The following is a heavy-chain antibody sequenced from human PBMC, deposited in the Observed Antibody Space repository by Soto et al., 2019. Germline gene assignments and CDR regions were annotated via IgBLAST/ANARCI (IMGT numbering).Heavy chain of an antibody. Sequence: QVQLVQSGAEVKKPGASVKVSCKASGYTFTSYGISWVRQAPGQGLEWMGWISAYNGNTNYAQKLQGRVTMTTATSTSTAYMELRSLGSDDTAVYYCARSGYIVVVVAATPEGYYYGMDVWGQGTTVTVSS. J-gene: IGHJ6*02. CDR1: GYTFTSYG. CDR2: ISAYNGNT. V-gene: IGHV1-18*01. CDR3: ARSGYIVVVVAATPEGYYYGMDV. D-gene: IGHD2-15*01.